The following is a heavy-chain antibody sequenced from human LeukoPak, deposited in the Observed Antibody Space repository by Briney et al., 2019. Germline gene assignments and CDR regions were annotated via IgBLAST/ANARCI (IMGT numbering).Heavy chain of an antibody. V-gene: IGHV4-38-2*01. CDR3: XXDTNYDSSGDAIFDY. D-gene: IGHD3-22*01. Sequence: SETLSLTCAVSGYSISSGYYWGWIRQPPGKGLEWIGSMYHSGSTYYNPSLKSRVTISVDTSKNQFSLMLRSVTAADTAVYYFXXDTNYDSSGDAIFDYWGQGTLVTVSS. CDR2: MYHSGST. J-gene: IGHJ4*02. CDR1: GYSISSGYY.